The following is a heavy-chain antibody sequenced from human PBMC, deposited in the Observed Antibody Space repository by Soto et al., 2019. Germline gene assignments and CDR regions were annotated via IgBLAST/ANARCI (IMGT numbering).Heavy chain of an antibody. J-gene: IGHJ4*02. CDR3: AADLYDSSDVKDLGVY. V-gene: IGHV1-58*01. CDR1: GFTFTSSA. Sequence: SVKVSCKASGFTFTSSAVQWVRQARGQRLEWIGWIVIGRGNTNYAQKFQERVTITRDMSTSTAYMELSGLRSEDTAVYYCAADLYDSSDVKDLGVYWGRGTLVTVSS. D-gene: IGHD3-22*01. CDR2: IVIGRGNT.